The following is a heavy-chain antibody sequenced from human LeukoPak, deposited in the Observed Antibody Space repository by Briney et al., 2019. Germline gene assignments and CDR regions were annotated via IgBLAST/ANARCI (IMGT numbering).Heavy chain of an antibody. CDR1: GGSISSYY. D-gene: IGHD2-15*01. Sequence: SETLSLTCTVSGGSISSYYWSWIRQPPGKGLEWIGYIYYSGSTNYNPSLKSRVTISVDTSKNQFSLKLSSVTAADTAVYYCARHVGKYCSGGSCYSYFQHWGQGTLVTVSS. J-gene: IGHJ1*01. CDR3: ARHVGKYCSGGSCYSYFQH. V-gene: IGHV4-59*08. CDR2: IYYSGST.